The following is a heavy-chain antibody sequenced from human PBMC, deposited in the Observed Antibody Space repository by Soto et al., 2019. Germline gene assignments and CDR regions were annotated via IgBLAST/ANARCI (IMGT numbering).Heavy chain of an antibody. CDR3: AYLPCSGGSCYWFSFSGMDV. J-gene: IGHJ6*02. D-gene: IGHD2-15*01. Sequence: QITLKESGPTLVKPTQTLTLTCTFSGFSLSTSGVGVAWIRQPPGKALEWLALMYWDDDKRYRPSLESRLTITKDSSKNQVVLTMTNMDSVDTATYYCAYLPCSGGSCYWFSFSGMDVWGQGTTVTVS. CDR1: GFSLSTSGVG. V-gene: IGHV2-5*02. CDR2: MYWDDDK.